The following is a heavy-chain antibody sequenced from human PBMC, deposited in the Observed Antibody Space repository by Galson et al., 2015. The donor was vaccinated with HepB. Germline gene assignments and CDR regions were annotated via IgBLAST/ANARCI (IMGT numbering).Heavy chain of an antibody. CDR2: FDPEDGDT. J-gene: IGHJ4*02. CDR3: ATAPHRGSYYVFDY. CDR1: GYTLTDLS. D-gene: IGHD1-26*01. V-gene: IGHV1-24*01. Sequence: SVKVSCKVSGYTLTDLSMHWVRQAPGKGLEWMGGFDPEDGDTIYAQKFQGRVTMTEDTSTDTAYMELSSLRSEDTAVYYCATAPHRGSYYVFDYWGQGTLVTVSS.